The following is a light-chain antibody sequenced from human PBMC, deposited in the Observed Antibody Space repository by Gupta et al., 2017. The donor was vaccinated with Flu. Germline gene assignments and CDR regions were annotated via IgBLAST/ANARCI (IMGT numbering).Light chain of an antibody. V-gene: IGLV3-19*01. CDR3: NSRDSSGNHPVV. CDR2: GKN. J-gene: IGLJ2*01. Sequence: SSELTQDPAVSVALGQTVRIACLGGNLRNYYATWYQQKPGQAPVLVIYGKNNRPSGIPDRFSGSSSGNTASLTITGAQAEDEADYYCNSRDSSGNHPVVFGGGTKLTGL. CDR1: NLRNYY.